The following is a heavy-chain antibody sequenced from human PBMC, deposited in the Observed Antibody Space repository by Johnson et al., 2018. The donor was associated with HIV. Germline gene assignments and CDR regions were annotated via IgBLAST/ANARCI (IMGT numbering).Heavy chain of an antibody. V-gene: IGHV3-23*04. CDR1: GFTFSSYA. J-gene: IGHJ3*02. CDR3: AKDHGDYDFWSGYYTGAFDI. CDR2: ISGSGGST. Sequence: VQLVESGGGLVPPGGSLRLSCAASGFTFSSYAMSWVRQAPGKGLEWVSAISGSGGSTYYADSVKGRFTISRDNSKNTLYLQMNSLRAEDTAVYYCAKDHGDYDFWSGYYTGAFDIWGQGTMVTVSS. D-gene: IGHD3-3*01.